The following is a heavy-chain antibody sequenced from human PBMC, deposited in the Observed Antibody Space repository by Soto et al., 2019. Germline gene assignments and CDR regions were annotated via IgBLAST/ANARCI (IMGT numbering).Heavy chain of an antibody. CDR2: IYPGDSDT. D-gene: IGHD2-15*01. CDR1: GYSFTSYW. Sequence: PGESLKISCKGSGYSFTSYWIGWVRQMPGKGLEWMGIIYPGDSDTRYSPSFQGQVTISADKSISTAYLQWSSLKASDTAMYYCAGGYCSGGSCYSSLDYWGQGTLVTVSS. J-gene: IGHJ4*02. V-gene: IGHV5-51*01. CDR3: AGGYCSGGSCYSSLDY.